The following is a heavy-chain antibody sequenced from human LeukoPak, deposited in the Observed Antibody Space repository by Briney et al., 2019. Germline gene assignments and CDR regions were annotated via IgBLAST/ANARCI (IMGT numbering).Heavy chain of an antibody. J-gene: IGHJ4*02. CDR1: GGSISSYY. Sequence: PSETLSLTCTVSGGSISSYYWSWIRQPPGKGLEWIGYIYYSGSTNYNPSLKSRVTISVDTSKNQFSLKLSSVTAADTAVYYCAGCDDYGDYGLDYWGQGTLVTVSS. CDR2: IYYSGST. D-gene: IGHD4-17*01. CDR3: AGCDDYGDYGLDY. V-gene: IGHV4-59*01.